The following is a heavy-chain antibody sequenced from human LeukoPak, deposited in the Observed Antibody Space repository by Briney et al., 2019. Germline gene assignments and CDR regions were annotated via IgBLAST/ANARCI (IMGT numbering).Heavy chain of an antibody. D-gene: IGHD4-17*01. CDR1: GFTLSSHW. V-gene: IGHV3-7*01. CDR3: ARGPHYGDRVDFLNS. J-gene: IGHJ4*02. CDR2: IKQGGTEK. Sequence: GGSLRLSCAVSGFTLSSHWMTWVRQAPGKGLEWVAGIKQGGTEKYYADSVKGRFTVSRDNAKNSLYLQMNSLSADDTAVYFCARGPHYGDRVDFLNSWGRGTKVTVSS.